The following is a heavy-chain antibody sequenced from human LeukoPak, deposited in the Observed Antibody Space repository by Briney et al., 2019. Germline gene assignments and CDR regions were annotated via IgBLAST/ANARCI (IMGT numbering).Heavy chain of an antibody. CDR3: ARDTRTPNDYGDYGGDSLPHLSPYYYYGMDV. CDR1: GFTVSSNY. D-gene: IGHD4-17*01. CDR2: IYSGGST. Sequence: PGGSLRPSCAASGFTVSSNYMSWVRQAPGKGLEWGSVIYSGGSTYYADSLKGRVTISRDNSKNTLYLQMNSLRAEDTAVYYCARDTRTPNDYGDYGGDSLPHLSPYYYYGMDVWGQGTTVTVSS. J-gene: IGHJ6*02. V-gene: IGHV3-53*01.